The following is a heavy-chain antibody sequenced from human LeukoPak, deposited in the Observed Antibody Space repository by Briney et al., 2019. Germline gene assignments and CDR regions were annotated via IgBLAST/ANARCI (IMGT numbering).Heavy chain of an antibody. J-gene: IGHJ3*02. Sequence: GSLRLSCAASGFTFSSYAMSWVRQAPGKGLEWVSAISGSGGSTYYADSVKGRFTISRDNSKNTLYLQMNSLRAEDTAVYYCAKYAVVVVPDEDAFDIWGQGTMVTVSS. D-gene: IGHD2-2*01. CDR2: ISGSGGST. V-gene: IGHV3-23*01. CDR3: AKYAVVVVPDEDAFDI. CDR1: GFTFSSYA.